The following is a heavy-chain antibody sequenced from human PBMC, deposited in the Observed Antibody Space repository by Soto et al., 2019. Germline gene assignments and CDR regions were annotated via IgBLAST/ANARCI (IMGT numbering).Heavy chain of an antibody. CDR3: AIDPRYCSDGICYPFCDY. D-gene: IGHD2-15*01. CDR1: GFTFSAYW. J-gene: IGHJ4*02. Sequence: PGGSLRLSCAASGFTFSAYWMSWVRQAPGKGLEWVAYIKEDGSERYSVDSVKGRFTISRDNARNSLYLQMNSLRAEDTAVYYCAIDPRYCSDGICYPFCDYWGQGTRVTVSS. V-gene: IGHV3-7*01. CDR2: IKEDGSER.